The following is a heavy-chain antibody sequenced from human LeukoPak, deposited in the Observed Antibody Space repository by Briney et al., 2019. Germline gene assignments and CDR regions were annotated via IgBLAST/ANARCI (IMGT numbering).Heavy chain of an antibody. Sequence: ASVKVSCKASGYTFTSNDINWVRQATGQGLEWMGWMNPNSGNTGYAQKFQGRVTMTRNTSISTAYMELSSLRSEDTAVYYCARGRVHELLYLCYWGQGTLVTVSS. CDR3: ARGRVHELLYLCY. D-gene: IGHD3-10*01. CDR2: MNPNSGNT. J-gene: IGHJ4*02. CDR1: GYTFTSND. V-gene: IGHV1-8*01.